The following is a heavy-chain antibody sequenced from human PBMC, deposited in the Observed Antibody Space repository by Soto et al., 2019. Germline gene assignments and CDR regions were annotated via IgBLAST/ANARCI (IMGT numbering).Heavy chain of an antibody. V-gene: IGHV1-18*04. CDR3: ARVADIVLIPALDY. D-gene: IGHD2-8*02. Sequence: QVQVVQSGAEVKRPGASVNVSCKASGYTFTTYSLSWVRQAPGQGLEWMGWISPFNGDATYAQKFQDRVTLTTDTSTSTAYMELRRLRDDDTAVYYCARVADIVLIPALDYWGRGTLVIVSS. J-gene: IGHJ4*02. CDR2: ISPFNGDA. CDR1: GYTFTTYS.